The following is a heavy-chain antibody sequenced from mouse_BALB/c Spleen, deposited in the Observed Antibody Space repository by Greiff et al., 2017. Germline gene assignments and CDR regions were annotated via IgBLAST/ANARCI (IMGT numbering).Heavy chain of an antibody. Sequence: QVQLQQSGPELVKPGASVKISCKASGYAFSSSWMNWVKQRPGQGLEWIGRIYPGDGDTNYNGKFKGKATLTADKSSSTAYMQLSSLTSVDSAVYFCARQPGDYAMDYWGQGTSVTVSS. D-gene: IGHD6-1*01. V-gene: IGHV1-82*01. CDR1: GYAFSSSW. CDR2: IYPGDGDT. CDR3: ARQPGDYAMDY. J-gene: IGHJ4*01.